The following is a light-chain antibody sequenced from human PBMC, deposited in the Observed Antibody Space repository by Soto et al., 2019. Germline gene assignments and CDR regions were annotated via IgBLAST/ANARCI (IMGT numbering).Light chain of an antibody. Sequence: QSVLTHPPSASGSPGQSVTISCTGTSSDVGAYKYVSWYQQYPGKAPKLMIYEVSKRPSGVPDRFSGSKSGNTASLTVSGLQAEDEADYYCTSYVGSNIWVFGGGTKLTVL. V-gene: IGLV2-8*01. J-gene: IGLJ3*02. CDR1: SSDVGAYKY. CDR3: TSYVGSNIWV. CDR2: EVS.